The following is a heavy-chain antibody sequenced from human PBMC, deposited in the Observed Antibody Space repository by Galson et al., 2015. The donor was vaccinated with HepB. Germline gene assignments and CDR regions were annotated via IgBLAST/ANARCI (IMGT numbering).Heavy chain of an antibody. CDR1: GFNFSDYW. V-gene: IGHV3-74*01. CDR2: MNSGGSSS. CDR3: VRDEGQNDFSNGYYTRYLDY. D-gene: IGHD3/OR15-3a*01. Sequence: SLRLSCAASGFNFSDYWMHWVRQVPRKGLEWVARMNSGGSSSAYGGSVRGRFTISRDNAKNTLYLQLSGLRVEDTAIYYCVRDEGQNDFSNGYYTRYLDYWGQGARVTVSS. J-gene: IGHJ4*02.